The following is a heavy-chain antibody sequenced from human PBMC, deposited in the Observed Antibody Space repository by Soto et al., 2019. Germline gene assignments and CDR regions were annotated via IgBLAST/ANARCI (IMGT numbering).Heavy chain of an antibody. J-gene: IGHJ4*02. CDR3: AKPGYCSGGSCYSDY. Sequence: GGSLRLSCAASGFTFGRYGMHWVRQAPGKGLEWVAVIRYDGSTKYYADSVKGRFSISRDNAKNSLYLQMNSLRAEDTAVYYCAKPGYCSGGSCYSDYWGQGTLVTVSS. CDR2: IRYDGSTK. V-gene: IGHV3-30*18. CDR1: GFTFGRYG. D-gene: IGHD2-15*01.